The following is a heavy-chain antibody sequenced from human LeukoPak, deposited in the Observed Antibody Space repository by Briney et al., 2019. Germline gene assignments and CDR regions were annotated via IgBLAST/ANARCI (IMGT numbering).Heavy chain of an antibody. D-gene: IGHD3-22*01. Sequence: SETLSLTCAVYGGSFSGYYWSWIRQPPGKGLEWIGEINHSGSTNYNPSLKSRVTISVDTSKNQFSLKLSSVTAADTAVYYCASLSSGCDYWGQGTLVTVSS. J-gene: IGHJ4*02. CDR2: INHSGST. CDR1: GGSFSGYY. V-gene: IGHV4-34*01. CDR3: ASLSSGCDY.